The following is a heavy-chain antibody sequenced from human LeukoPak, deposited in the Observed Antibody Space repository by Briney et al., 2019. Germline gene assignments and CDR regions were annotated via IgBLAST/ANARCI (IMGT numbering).Heavy chain of an antibody. CDR3: ARDRVRGNSNPFFDY. D-gene: IGHD4-11*01. CDR2: IYYSGST. CDR1: GGSISSYY. V-gene: IGHV4-59*01. J-gene: IGHJ4*02. Sequence: SETLSLTCTVSGGSISSYYWSWIRQPPGKGLEWIGYIYYSGSTNYDPSLKSRVTISVDTSKNQFSLKLSSVTAADTAVYYCARDRVRGNSNPFFDYWGQGTLVTVSS.